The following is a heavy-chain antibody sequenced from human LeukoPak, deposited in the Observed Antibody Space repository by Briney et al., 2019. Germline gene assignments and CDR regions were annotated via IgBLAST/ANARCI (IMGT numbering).Heavy chain of an antibody. J-gene: IGHJ4*02. CDR2: INPNSGGT. V-gene: IGHV1-2*06. CDR1: GYTFTGYY. D-gene: IGHD5-18*01. Sequence: ASVKVSCKASGYTFTGYYMHWVRQAPGQGLEWMGRINPNSGGTNYAQKFQGRVTMTRDTSISTAYMELSRLRSDDTAVYHCARAAWDTAMVTFDYWGQGTLVTVSS. CDR3: ARAAWDTAMVTFDY.